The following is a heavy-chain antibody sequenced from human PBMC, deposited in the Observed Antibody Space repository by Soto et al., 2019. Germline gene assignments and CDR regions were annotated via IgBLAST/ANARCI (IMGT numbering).Heavy chain of an antibody. V-gene: IGHV3-64*01. CDR2: ISSNGGST. J-gene: IGHJ5*02. D-gene: IGHD2-15*01. Sequence: GGSLRLSCAASGFTFSSYAMHWVRQAPGKGLEYVSAISSNGGSTYYAKSVKGRFTISRDNSKNTLYLQMGSLRAEDMAVYYCARVIAATPAGNWFDPWGQGTLVTVSS. CDR1: GFTFSSYA. CDR3: ARVIAATPAGNWFDP.